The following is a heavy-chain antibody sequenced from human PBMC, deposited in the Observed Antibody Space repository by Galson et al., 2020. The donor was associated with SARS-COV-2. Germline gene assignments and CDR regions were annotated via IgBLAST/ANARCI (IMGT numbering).Heavy chain of an antibody. CDR2: IYHSGST. D-gene: IGHD2-2*01. J-gene: IGHJ4*02. CDR1: GGSISSSNW. V-gene: IGHV4-4*02. Sequence: SETLSLTCAVSGGSISSSNWWSWVRQPPGKGLEWIGEIYHSGSTNYNPSLKSRVTISVDKSKNQFSLKLSSVTAADTAVYYCAASDIVVVPAAMPDYWGQGTLVTVSS. CDR3: AASDIVVVPAAMPDY.